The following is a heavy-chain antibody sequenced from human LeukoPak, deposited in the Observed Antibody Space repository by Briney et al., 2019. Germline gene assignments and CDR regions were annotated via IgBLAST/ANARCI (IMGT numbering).Heavy chain of an antibody. CDR2: INHSGST. D-gene: IGHD6-13*01. J-gene: IGHJ4*02. CDR1: GESFSGYY. V-gene: IGHV4-34*01. Sequence: SETLSLTCAVHGESFSGYYWSWIRQPPGKRLEWIGEINHSGSTNYNPSLKSRVTISVDTSKNQFSLKLSSVTAADTAVYYCARGPIAAAELDYWGQGTLVTVSS. CDR3: ARGPIAAAELDY.